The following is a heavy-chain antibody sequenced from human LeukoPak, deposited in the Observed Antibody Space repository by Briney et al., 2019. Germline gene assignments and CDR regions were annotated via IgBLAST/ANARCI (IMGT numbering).Heavy chain of an antibody. J-gene: IGHJ4*02. CDR1: GFTFSGYA. D-gene: IGHD1-26*01. CDR2: ISGSGGST. V-gene: IGHV3-23*01. Sequence: GGSLRLSCAASGFTFSGYAMSWVRQAPGEGLEWVSAISGSGGSTYYADSVKGRFTISRDNSKNTLYLQMNSLRAEDTAVYYCAGTAVSSGSYYFDYWGQGTLVTVSS. CDR3: AGTAVSSGSYYFDY.